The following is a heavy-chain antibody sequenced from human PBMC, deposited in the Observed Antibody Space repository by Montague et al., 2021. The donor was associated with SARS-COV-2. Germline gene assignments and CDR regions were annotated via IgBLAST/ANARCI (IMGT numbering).Heavy chain of an antibody. V-gene: IGHV4-38-2*02. Sequence: SETLSLTCTVSGFSIGSGDYCGWFRQPPRKRLVWFGGIYHNGATSYNPSLQSRLTMSLDTSTNQFSLRLTSVTSADTSVFFCVREKAGGLRKVFDVWGQGTTVTVSS. CDR1: GFSIGSGDY. CDR3: VREKAGGLRKVFDV. CDR2: IYHNGAT. J-gene: IGHJ3*01.